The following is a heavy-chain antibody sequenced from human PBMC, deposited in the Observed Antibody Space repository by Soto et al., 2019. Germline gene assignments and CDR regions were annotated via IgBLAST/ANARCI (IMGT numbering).Heavy chain of an antibody. CDR3: ARGLAVAGTYYYYGMDV. Sequence: PGGSLRLSCAASGFTFSSYDMHWVRQATGKGLEWVSAIGTAGDTYYPGSVKGRFTISRENAKNSLYLQMNSLRAGDTAVYYCARGLAVAGTYYYYGMDVWGQGTTVTVSS. CDR1: GFTFSSYD. J-gene: IGHJ6*02. D-gene: IGHD6-19*01. V-gene: IGHV3-13*01. CDR2: IGTAGDT.